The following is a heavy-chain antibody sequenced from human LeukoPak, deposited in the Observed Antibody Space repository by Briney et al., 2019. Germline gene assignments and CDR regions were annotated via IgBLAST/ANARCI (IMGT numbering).Heavy chain of an antibody. V-gene: IGHV3-74*01. Sequence: GGSLRLSCAASGFLVSTNYMSWVRQAPGKGLVWVSRINSDGSSTSYADSVKGRFTISRDNAKNTLYLQMNSLRAEDTAVYYCARAESDLDYWGQGTLVTVSS. CDR2: INSDGSST. J-gene: IGHJ4*02. D-gene: IGHD3-10*01. CDR1: GFLVSTNY. CDR3: ARAESDLDY.